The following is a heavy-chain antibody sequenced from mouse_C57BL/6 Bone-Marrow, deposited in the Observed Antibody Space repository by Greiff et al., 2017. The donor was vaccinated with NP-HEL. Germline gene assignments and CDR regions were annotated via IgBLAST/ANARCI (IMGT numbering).Heavy chain of an antibody. V-gene: IGHV1-80*01. D-gene: IGHD2-3*01. CDR3: AREGVYDGYYEFAY. CDR2: IYPGDGDT. J-gene: IGHJ3*01. Sequence: LQQSGASVKISCKASGYAFSSYWMNWVKQRPGKGLEWIGQIYPGDGDTNYNGKFKGKATLTADKSSSTAYMQLSSLTSEDSAVYFCAREGVYDGYYEFAYWGQGTLVTVSA. CDR1: GYAFSSYW.